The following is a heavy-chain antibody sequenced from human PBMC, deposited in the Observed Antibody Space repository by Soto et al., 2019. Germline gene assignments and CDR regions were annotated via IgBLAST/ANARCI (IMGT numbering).Heavy chain of an antibody. CDR1: GGSFSSYA. CDR3: ARGRVSGYCSGGSCYSGNY. V-gene: IGHV1-69*01. J-gene: IGHJ4*02. Sequence: QVQLVQSGAEVKKPGSSVKVSCKASGGSFSSYAISWVRQAPGQGLEWMGGIIPIFGTANYAQKFQGRVTITADESTSTAYMELSSLRSEDTAVYYCARGRVSGYCSGGSCYSGNYRGQGTLVTVSS. CDR2: IIPIFGTA. D-gene: IGHD2-15*01.